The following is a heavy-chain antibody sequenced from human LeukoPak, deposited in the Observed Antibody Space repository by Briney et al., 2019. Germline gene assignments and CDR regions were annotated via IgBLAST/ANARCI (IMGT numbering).Heavy chain of an antibody. J-gene: IGHJ4*02. CDR2: IIPIFGTA. Sequence: GASVTASCKASGGTFSSYAISWVRQAPGQGLEWMGGIIPIFGTANYAQKFQGRVTITADESTSTAYMELSSLRSEDTAVYYCARDGYCGGDCYSGDYWGQGTLVTVSS. V-gene: IGHV1-69*13. CDR1: GGTFSSYA. CDR3: ARDGYCGGDCYSGDY. D-gene: IGHD2-21*02.